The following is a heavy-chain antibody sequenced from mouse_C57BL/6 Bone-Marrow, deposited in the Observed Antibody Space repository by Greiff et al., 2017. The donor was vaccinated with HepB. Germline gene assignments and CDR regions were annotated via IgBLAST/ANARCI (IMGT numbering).Heavy chain of an antibody. CDR3: ARAFTYYSNYAWFAY. V-gene: IGHV7-1*01. Sequence: EVQVVESGGGLVQSGRSLRLSCATSGFTFSDFYMEWVRQAPGKGLEWIAASRNKANDYTTEYSASVKGRFIVSRDTSQSILYLQMNALRAEDTAIYYCARAFTYYSNYAWFAYWGQGTLVTVSA. CDR2: SRNKANDYTT. CDR1: GFTFSDFY. D-gene: IGHD2-5*01. J-gene: IGHJ3*01.